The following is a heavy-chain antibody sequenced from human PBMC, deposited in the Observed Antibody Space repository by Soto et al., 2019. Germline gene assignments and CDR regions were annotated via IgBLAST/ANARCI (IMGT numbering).Heavy chain of an antibody. CDR3: AREYYDFWSGYQTSGNFDY. CDR1: GGSISSGDYY. Sequence: SETLSLTCTVSGGSISSGDYYWSWIRQPPGKGLEWIGYIYYSGSTYYNPSLKSRVTISVDTSKNQFSLKLSSVTAADTAVYYCAREYYDFWSGYQTSGNFDYWGQGTLVTAPQ. D-gene: IGHD3-3*01. CDR2: IYYSGST. V-gene: IGHV4-30-4*01. J-gene: IGHJ4*02.